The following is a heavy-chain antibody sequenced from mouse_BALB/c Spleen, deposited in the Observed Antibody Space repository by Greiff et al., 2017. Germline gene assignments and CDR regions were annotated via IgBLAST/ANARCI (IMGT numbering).Heavy chain of an antibody. J-gene: IGHJ4*01. D-gene: IGHD2-14*01. CDR1: GFNIKDTY. Sequence: EVKLQQSGAELVKPGASVKLSCTASGFNIKDTYMHWVKQRPEQGLEWIGRIDPANGNTKYDPKFQGKATITADTSSNTAYLQLSSLTSEDTAVYYCARDRTRGMDYWGQGTSVTVSS. V-gene: IGHV14-3*02. CDR3: ARDRTRGMDY. CDR2: IDPANGNT.